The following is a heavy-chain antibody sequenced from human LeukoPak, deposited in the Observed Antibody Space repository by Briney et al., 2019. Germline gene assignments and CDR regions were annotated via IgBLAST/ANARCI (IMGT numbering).Heavy chain of an antibody. Sequence: HPGGSLRLSCAASGFTFSSYWMSWVRQAPGKGLEWVANIKQDGSEKYYVDSVKGRFTNSRDNAKNSLYLQMNSLRAEDTAVYYCASPHGVRTFDYWGQGTLVTVSS. D-gene: IGHD2-21*01. V-gene: IGHV3-7*01. CDR2: IKQDGSEK. J-gene: IGHJ4*02. CDR3: ASPHGVRTFDY. CDR1: GFTFSSYW.